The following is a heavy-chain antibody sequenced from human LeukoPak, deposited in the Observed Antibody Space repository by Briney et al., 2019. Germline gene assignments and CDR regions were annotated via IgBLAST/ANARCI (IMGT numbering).Heavy chain of an antibody. CDR2: ILHNGDST. J-gene: IGHJ3*02. V-gene: IGHV3-23*01. Sequence: GGSLRLSCAASGFTCSTYVMSWVRQAPGKGLEWLSLILHNGDSTYYADSVKGRFTISRDNSKNTLYLQMNSLRAEDTAVYYCARLSSFAFDIWGQGTMVTVSS. CDR3: ARLSSFAFDI. CDR1: GFTCSTYV. D-gene: IGHD3-16*02.